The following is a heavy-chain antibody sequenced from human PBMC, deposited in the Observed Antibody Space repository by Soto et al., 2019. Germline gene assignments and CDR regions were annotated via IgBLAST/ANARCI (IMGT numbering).Heavy chain of an antibody. CDR1: GFTFSSYS. D-gene: IGHD5-12*01. J-gene: IGHJ4*02. V-gene: IGHV3-21*01. CDR2: ISSSSSYI. Sequence: GSLSLSFAASGFTFSSYSMNGVRQAPGKGLEWVSSISSSSSYIYYADSVKGRFTISRDNAKNSLYLQMNSLRAEDTAVYYCATYSGYDPRENYFDSWGQGTLVTV. CDR3: ATYSGYDPRENYFDS.